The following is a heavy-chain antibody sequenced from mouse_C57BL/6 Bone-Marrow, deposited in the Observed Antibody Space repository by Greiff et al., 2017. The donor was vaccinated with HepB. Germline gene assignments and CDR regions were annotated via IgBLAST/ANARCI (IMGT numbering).Heavy chain of an antibody. CDR1: GYAFSSSW. CDR2: IYPGDGDT. CDR3: ARWERFDD. J-gene: IGHJ2*01. D-gene: IGHD1-1*01. V-gene: IGHV1-82*01. Sequence: VQLQQSGPELVKPGASVKISCKASGYAFSSSWMNWVKQRPGKGLEWIGRIYPGDGDTNYNGKFKGKATLTADKSSSTAYMQLSSLTSEDSAVYFCARWERFDDWGQGTTLTVAS.